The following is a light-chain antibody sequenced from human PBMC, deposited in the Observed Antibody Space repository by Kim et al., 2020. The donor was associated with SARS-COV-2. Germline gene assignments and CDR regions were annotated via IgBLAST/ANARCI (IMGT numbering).Light chain of an antibody. CDR2: EVT. J-gene: IGLJ2*01. V-gene: IGLV2-23*02. CDR3: CSYAGSGTWV. Sequence: QSALTQPASVSGSPGQSITISCTGTSNDVGSYYIVSWYQQLPGRAPKLVIYEVTKRPSGISSRFSGSKSGNTASLSISGLQTEDEADYSCCSYAGSGTWVFGGGTQLTVL. CDR1: SNDVGSYYI.